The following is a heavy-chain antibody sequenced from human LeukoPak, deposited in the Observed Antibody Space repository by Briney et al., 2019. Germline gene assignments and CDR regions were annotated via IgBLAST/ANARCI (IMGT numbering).Heavy chain of an antibody. CDR3: ARKGGYYDSSGYALDY. Sequence: ASVKVSCKASGYTFTSYGISWVRQAPGQGLEWMGWINPNSGGTNYAQKFQGRVTMTRDTSISTAYMELSRLRSDDTAVYYCARKGGYYDSSGYALDYWGQGTLVTVSS. CDR2: INPNSGGT. D-gene: IGHD3-22*01. J-gene: IGHJ4*02. V-gene: IGHV1-2*02. CDR1: GYTFTSYG.